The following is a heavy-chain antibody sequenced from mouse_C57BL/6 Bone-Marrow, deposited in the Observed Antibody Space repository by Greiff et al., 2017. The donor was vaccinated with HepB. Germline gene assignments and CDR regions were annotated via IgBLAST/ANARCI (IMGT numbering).Heavy chain of an antibody. CDR3: AGSSYGYYAMDY. D-gene: IGHD1-1*01. V-gene: IGHV1-55*01. Sequence: QVQLQQPGAELVKPGASVKMSCKASGYTFTSYWITCVKQRPGQGLEWIGDIYPGSGSTNYNEKFKSKATLTVDTSSSTAYMQLSSLTSEDAAVYYCAGSSYGYYAMDYWGQGTSVTVSA. J-gene: IGHJ4*01. CDR2: IYPGSGST. CDR1: GYTFTSYW.